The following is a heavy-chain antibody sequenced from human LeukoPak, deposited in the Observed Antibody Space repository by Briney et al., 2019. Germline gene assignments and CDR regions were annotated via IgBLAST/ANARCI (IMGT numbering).Heavy chain of an antibody. J-gene: IGHJ6*03. Sequence: KSSETLSLTCTVSGGPISNYYWSWIRQPPGKELEWIGYIYYSGSTNYNPSLKSRVTISVDTSKNQFSLKLSSVTAADTAAYYCARDSMITFGGTHYMDVWGKGTTVTVSS. D-gene: IGHD3-16*01. CDR3: ARDSMITFGGTHYMDV. CDR2: IYYSGST. CDR1: GGPISNYY. V-gene: IGHV4-59*01.